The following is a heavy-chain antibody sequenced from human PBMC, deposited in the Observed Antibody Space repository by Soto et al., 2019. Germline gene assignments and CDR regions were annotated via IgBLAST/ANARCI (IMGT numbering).Heavy chain of an antibody. CDR2: IYYSGST. J-gene: IGHJ4*02. CDR3: ARWAGGSYGFDY. CDR1: GGSISSYY. D-gene: IGHD1-26*01. Sequence: SETLSLTCTVSGGSISSYYWSWIRQPPGKGLEWIGYIYYSGSTNYNPSLKSRVTISVDTSKNQFSLKLSSVTAADTAVYYCARWAGGSYGFDYWGQGTLVTVS. V-gene: IGHV4-59*01.